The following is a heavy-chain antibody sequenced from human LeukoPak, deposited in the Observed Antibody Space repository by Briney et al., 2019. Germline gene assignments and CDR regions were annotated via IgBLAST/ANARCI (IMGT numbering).Heavy chain of an antibody. CDR3: ARESYCSSPSCSHDY. V-gene: IGHV1-2*02. D-gene: IGHD2-2*01. CDR2: INPNSGDT. Sequence: ASVKVSCKASGYTFTGYYMHWVRQAPGQGLEWMGWINPNSGDTHYAQKFQGRVTMTRNTSISTAYMELSGLRSDDTAVYYCARESYCSSPSCSHDYWGQGTLVTVSS. CDR1: GYTFTGYY. J-gene: IGHJ4*02.